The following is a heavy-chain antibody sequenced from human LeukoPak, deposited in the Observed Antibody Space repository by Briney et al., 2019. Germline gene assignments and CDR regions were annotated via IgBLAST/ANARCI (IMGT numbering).Heavy chain of an antibody. CDR1: GFTFDDYG. J-gene: IGHJ3*02. Sequence: GGSLRLSCAASGFTFDDYGMSWVRQAPGKGLEWVSGINWNGGSTGYADSVEGRFTISRDNAKNSLYLQMNSLRAEDTALYHCARDKQLGRTFDIWGQGTMVTVSS. CDR2: INWNGGST. D-gene: IGHD6-6*01. CDR3: ARDKQLGRTFDI. V-gene: IGHV3-20*01.